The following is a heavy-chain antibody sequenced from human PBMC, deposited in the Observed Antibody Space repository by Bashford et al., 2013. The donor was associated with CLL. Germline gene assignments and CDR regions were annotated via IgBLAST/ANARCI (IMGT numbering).Heavy chain of an antibody. D-gene: IGHD6-19*01. J-gene: IGHJ4*02. CDR3: ARCPAVAGTFDF. Sequence: SGPTLVKPTQTLTLTCSFSGFSLNTYGSGCGLDPSRPQERPWSGSHSFSWGDDKRYSPSLKSRLTIMKDTSKNQVVFTMANMDPEDTATYYCARCPAVAGTFDFWGQGTQVTVSS. CDR2: FSWGDDK. V-gene: IGHV2-5*02. CDR1: GFSLNTYGSG.